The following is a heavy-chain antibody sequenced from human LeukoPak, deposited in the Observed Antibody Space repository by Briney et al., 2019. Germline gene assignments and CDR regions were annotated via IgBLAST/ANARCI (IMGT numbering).Heavy chain of an antibody. CDR2: ITSRSTT. V-gene: IGHV3-23*01. J-gene: IGHJ4*02. CDR3: AKDGNWARFED. CDR1: GFTFSSYS. D-gene: IGHD7-27*01. Sequence: GGSLRLSCAASGFTFSSYSMNWVRQAPGEGLEWVSGITSRSTTYYADSVKGRFTISRDNSKNMVWLQINSPTAEDTATYYCAKDGNWARFEDWGQGTLVTVSS.